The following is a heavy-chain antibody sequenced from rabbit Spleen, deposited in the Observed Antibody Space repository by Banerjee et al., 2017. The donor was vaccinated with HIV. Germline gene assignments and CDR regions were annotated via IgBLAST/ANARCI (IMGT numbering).Heavy chain of an antibody. CDR3: ARDLDDVIGWNFNL. CDR2: IAGSSSAFT. V-gene: IGHV1S40*01. J-gene: IGHJ4*01. D-gene: IGHD4-1*01. Sequence: QSLEESGGDLVKPGASLTLTCTASGVSFSSNHYMCWVRQAPGKGLAWISCIAGSSSAFTYSATWAKGRFACSKTSSTTVTLQMTSLTVADTATYFCARDLDDVIGWNFNLWGPGTLVTVFS. CDR1: GVSFSSNHY.